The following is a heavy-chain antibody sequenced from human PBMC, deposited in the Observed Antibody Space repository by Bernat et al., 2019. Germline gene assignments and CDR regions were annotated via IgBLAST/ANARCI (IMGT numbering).Heavy chain of an antibody. CDR1: GFIFSSYW. CDR3: VGPIVYSYGRFYPDY. CDR2: IKQDGSEK. Sequence: EEQLLESGGGLVQPGGSLRLSCVASGFIFSSYWMSWVRQAPGKGLEWVANIKQDGSEKYYVDSVKGRFTISRDNAKNSLFLQMNSLRAEDTAVYYCVGPIVYSYGRFYPDYWGQGTLVTVSS. J-gene: IGHJ4*02. D-gene: IGHD5-18*01. V-gene: IGHV3-7*02.